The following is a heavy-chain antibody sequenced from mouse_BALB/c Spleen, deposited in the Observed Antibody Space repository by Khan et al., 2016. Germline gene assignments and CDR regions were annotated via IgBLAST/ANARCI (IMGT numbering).Heavy chain of an antibody. CDR3: ARSVYDWYYFDY. D-gene: IGHD2-14*01. CDR2: ISYSGST. CDR1: GYSITSDYA. Sequence: QLEESGPGLVKPSQSLSLTCTVTGYSITSDYAWNWIRQFPGNKLEWMGYISYSGSTSYNPSLKSRISITRDTSKNQFFLQLNSVTTEDTATYYCARSVYDWYYFDYWGQGTTLTVSS. V-gene: IGHV3-2*02. J-gene: IGHJ2*01.